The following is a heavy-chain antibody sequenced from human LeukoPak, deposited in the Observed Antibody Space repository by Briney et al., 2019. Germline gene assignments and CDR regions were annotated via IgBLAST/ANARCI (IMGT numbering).Heavy chain of an antibody. V-gene: IGHV3-30*18. D-gene: IGHD6-19*01. CDR2: ISYDGSNK. Sequence: GGSLRLSCAASGFTFSSYAVSWVRQAPGKGLEWVAVISYDGSNKYYADSVKGRFTISRDNSKNTLYLQMNSLRAEDTAVYYCAKDSDRIAVAGPSDYWGQGTLVTVSS. CDR1: GFTFSSYA. J-gene: IGHJ4*02. CDR3: AKDSDRIAVAGPSDY.